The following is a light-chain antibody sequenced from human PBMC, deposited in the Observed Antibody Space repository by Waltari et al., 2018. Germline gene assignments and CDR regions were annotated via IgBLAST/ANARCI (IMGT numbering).Light chain of an antibody. Sequence: EIVMTQSPGTLSVSPGEGATLSCRASQSVSSKVAWYQQRPGQAPRLLIFGASTRATGIPARFGGSESGTEFTLTISSLQSEDSGVYFCQQYTTRPLTFGGGTKVEI. J-gene: IGKJ4*01. CDR1: QSVSSK. CDR2: GAS. V-gene: IGKV3-15*01. CDR3: QQYTTRPLT.